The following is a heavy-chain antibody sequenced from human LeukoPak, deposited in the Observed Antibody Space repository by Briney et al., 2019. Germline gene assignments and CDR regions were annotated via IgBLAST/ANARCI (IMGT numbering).Heavy chain of an antibody. CDR2: IRYDGSNK. V-gene: IGHV3-30*02. CDR1: GFTFSSYG. Sequence: GGSLRLSCAASGFTFSSYGMHWVRQAPGKGLEWVAFIRYDGSNKYYADPVKGRFTISRDNSKNTLYLQMNSLRAEDTAVYYCAKPRDGYNSFDYWGQGTLVTVSS. J-gene: IGHJ4*02. D-gene: IGHD5-24*01. CDR3: AKPRDGYNSFDY.